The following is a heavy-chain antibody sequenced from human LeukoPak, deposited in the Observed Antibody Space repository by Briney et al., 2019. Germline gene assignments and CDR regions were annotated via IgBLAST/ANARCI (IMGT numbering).Heavy chain of an antibody. V-gene: IGHV3-23*01. D-gene: IGHD2-2*01. J-gene: IGHJ6*02. Sequence: GGSLRLSCAASGFTFSSYAMSWVRQAPGKGLEWVSAISGSGGSTYYADSVKGRFTISRDNSKNTLYLQMNSLRAEDTAVYYCAKLPAASPCYYYGMDVWGQGTTVTVSS. CDR3: AKLPAASPCYYYGMDV. CDR2: ISGSGGST. CDR1: GFTFSSYA.